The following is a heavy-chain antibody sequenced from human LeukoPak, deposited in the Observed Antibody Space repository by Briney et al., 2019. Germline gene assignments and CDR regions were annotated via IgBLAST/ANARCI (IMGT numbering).Heavy chain of an antibody. V-gene: IGHV5-51*01. Sequence: GESLKIPCKGSGYSSTSYWIGWVRQMPGKGLEWMGFIYPGDSGTRYSPPFQGQVTISADKSIGTAYLQWSSLKPSDTAMYYCARASSDFWSGDPHYFDYWGQGTLVTVSS. D-gene: IGHD3-3*01. CDR3: ARASSDFWSGDPHYFDY. J-gene: IGHJ4*02. CDR2: IYPGDSGT. CDR1: GYSSTSYW.